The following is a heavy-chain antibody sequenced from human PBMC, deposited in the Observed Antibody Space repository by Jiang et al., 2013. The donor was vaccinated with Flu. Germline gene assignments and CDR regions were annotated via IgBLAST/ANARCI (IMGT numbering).Heavy chain of an antibody. J-gene: IGHJ5*02. Sequence: SGPGLVKPSGTLSLTCAVSGGSISSTNWWNWVRQAPGKGLEWIGEISHSGSTNYNPPLNGRVTISLDTSQNQVSLTLMSVTAADTAIYYCTRVLVGCSASSCYHGPWGQGTLVTVSS. V-gene: IGHV4-4*02. CDR2: ISHSGST. D-gene: IGHD1-26*01. CDR3: TRVLVGCSASSCYHGP. CDR1: GGSISSTNW.